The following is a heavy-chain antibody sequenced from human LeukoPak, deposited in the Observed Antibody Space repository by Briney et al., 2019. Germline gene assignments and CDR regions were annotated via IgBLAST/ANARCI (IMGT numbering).Heavy chain of an antibody. CDR1: GGSFGGYY. CDR2: INHSGST. J-gene: IGHJ4*02. D-gene: IGHD2-15*01. V-gene: IGHV4-34*01. CDR3: ARGGTDVVVVAATKFPYFDY. Sequence: SETLSLTCAVYGGSFGGYYWSWIRQPPGKGLEWIGEINHSGSTNYNPPLKSRVTISVDTSKNQFSLKLSSVTAADTAVYHCARGGTDVVVVAATKFPYFDYWGQGTLVTVSS.